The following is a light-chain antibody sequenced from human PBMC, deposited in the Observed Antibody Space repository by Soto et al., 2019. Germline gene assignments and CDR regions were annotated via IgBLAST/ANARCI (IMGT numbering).Light chain of an antibody. J-gene: IGKJ3*01. Sequence: DIQMTQSPSAMSASVGDRVTITCRASQGISNSVAWFQQEPGKVPKRLIYAASTLHSGVPSRFSGSGSGTEFTLTISSLQPEDFATYYCLQHNSFPFTFDPGTKVDIK. CDR2: AAS. CDR3: LQHNSFPFT. V-gene: IGKV1-17*03. CDR1: QGISNS.